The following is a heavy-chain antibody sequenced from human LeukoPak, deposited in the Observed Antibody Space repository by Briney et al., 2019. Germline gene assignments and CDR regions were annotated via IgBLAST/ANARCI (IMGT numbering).Heavy chain of an antibody. CDR1: GFTFRNSA. D-gene: IGHD1-20*01. V-gene: IGHV3-23*01. CDR2: ICGSGVGT. CDR3: AKNNWNDMPFVDD. Sequence: GGSLRLSCAASGFTFRNSAMSWVRQAPGKGLEWVSTICGSGVGTYYADSVKGRFTISRDNFKNTLYLQMNSLRAEDTAVYYCAKNNWNDMPFVDDWGQGTLATVSS. J-gene: IGHJ4*02.